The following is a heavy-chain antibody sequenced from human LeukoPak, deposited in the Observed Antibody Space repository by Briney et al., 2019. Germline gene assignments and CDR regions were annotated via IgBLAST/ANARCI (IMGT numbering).Heavy chain of an antibody. J-gene: IGHJ3*02. CDR3: ARVRYGCNLGPAFDI. CDR1: GGSISSGSYY. V-gene: IGHV4-61*02. CDR2: IYTSGGT. D-gene: IGHD4-23*01. Sequence: SETLSLTCTVSGGSISSGSYYWSWIRQPAGKGLEWIGRIYTSGGTNYNPSLKSRVTISVDTSKNQFSLKLSSVTAADTAVYYCARVRYGCNLGPAFDIWGQGTMVTVSS.